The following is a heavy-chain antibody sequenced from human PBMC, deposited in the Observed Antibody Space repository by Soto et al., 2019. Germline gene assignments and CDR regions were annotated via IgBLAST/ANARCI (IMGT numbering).Heavy chain of an antibody. CDR2: IYWNDDK. CDR1: GFSLSTNGVG. J-gene: IGHJ4*02. Sequence: QITLRESGPTLVKPTQTLTLTCTFSGFSLSTNGVGVGWIRQPPGEALEWLALIYWNDDKRYSPSLKSKLTITKDTSKNQVVLTMTNIDPVDTATYYCAREGKYYDFWSGYYRGAYYFDYWGQGTLVTVSS. CDR3: AREGKYYDFWSGYYRGAYYFDY. D-gene: IGHD3-3*01. V-gene: IGHV2-5*01.